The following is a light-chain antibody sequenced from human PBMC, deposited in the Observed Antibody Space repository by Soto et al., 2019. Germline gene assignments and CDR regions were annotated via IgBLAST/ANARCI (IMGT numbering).Light chain of an antibody. CDR1: QSVSSN. J-gene: IGKJ1*01. V-gene: IGKV3-15*01. CDR2: GAS. CDR3: QQYNNWRPQT. Sequence: EIVMTQSPATLSVSPGERATLSCRASQSVSSNLAWYQQKPGQAPRLLIYGASTRATGIPARFSGSGSGTEFTFTISSLQSEDFAVYYCQQYNNWRPQTFGQGTKAEIK.